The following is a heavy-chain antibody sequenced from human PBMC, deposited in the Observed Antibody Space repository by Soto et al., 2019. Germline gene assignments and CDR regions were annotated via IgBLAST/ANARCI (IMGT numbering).Heavy chain of an antibody. V-gene: IGHV2-5*02. Sequence: QITLKESGPTLVKPTQTLTLTCTFSGFSFSVNGVAVGWIRQPPGQALEWLALIYWDDDQRYNPSLKDRLTITKDTSRNRVALTMTNMYPVDTATYYCAHKRDVSRGFKYWGQGTLVTVSS. CDR1: GFSFSVNGVA. CDR3: AHKRDVSRGFKY. CDR2: IYWDDDQ. J-gene: IGHJ4*02. D-gene: IGHD3-10*01.